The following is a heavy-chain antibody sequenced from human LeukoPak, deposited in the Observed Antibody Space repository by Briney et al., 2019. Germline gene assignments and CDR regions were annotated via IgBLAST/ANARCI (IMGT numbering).Heavy chain of an antibody. CDR1: GFTFSSYA. V-gene: IGHV3-23*01. CDR3: AKEFKGYDILTGYSTSGGFDP. Sequence: GGSLRLSCAASGFTFSSYAMSWVRQAPGKGLEWVSAISGSGGSTYYADSVKGRFTISRDNSKNTLYLQMNSLRAEDTAVYYCAKEFKGYDILTGYSTSGGFDPWGQGTLVTVSS. J-gene: IGHJ5*02. D-gene: IGHD3-9*01. CDR2: ISGSGGST.